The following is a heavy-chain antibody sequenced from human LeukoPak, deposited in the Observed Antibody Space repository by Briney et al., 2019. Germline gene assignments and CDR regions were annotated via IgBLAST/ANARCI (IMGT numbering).Heavy chain of an antibody. J-gene: IGHJ4*02. V-gene: IGHV3-23*01. CDR1: GFTFSSYA. CDR2: IRGSGGST. Sequence: GGSLRLSCAASGFTFSSYAMSWVRQAPGKGLEWVSAIRGSGGSTYYADSVKGRFTISRDNSKNTLYLQMNSLRAEDTAVYYCAKDHPVLLWFGELGYWGQGTLVTVSS. CDR3: AKDHPVLLWFGELGY. D-gene: IGHD3-10*01.